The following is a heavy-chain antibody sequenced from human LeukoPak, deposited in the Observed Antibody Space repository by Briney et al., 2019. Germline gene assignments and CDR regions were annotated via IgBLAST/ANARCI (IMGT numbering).Heavy chain of an antibody. Sequence: GGSLRLSCAASGFTFSSYAMSWVRQAPGKGLEWVSAISGSGGSTYYADSVKGRFTISRDNSKNTLYLQMNSLRAEDTAVYYCAKAGIVVVVAAPFDYWGQGTLVTVSS. CDR3: AKAGIVVVVAAPFDY. D-gene: IGHD2-15*01. CDR2: ISGSGGST. J-gene: IGHJ4*02. V-gene: IGHV3-23*01. CDR1: GFTFSSYA.